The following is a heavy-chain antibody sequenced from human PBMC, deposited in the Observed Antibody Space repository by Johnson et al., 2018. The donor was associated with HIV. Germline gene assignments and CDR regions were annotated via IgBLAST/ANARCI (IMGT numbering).Heavy chain of an antibody. Sequence: VHLVESGGGLVQPGGSLRLSCAASGFTVSSNYMSWVRQAPGKGLEWVSVIYSGGSTYYADSVKGRFTISRDNSKNTLYLQMNSLRAEETAVYYCARDPSDYDSSGLALRNDAFDIWGQGTMVTVSS. V-gene: IGHV3-66*01. CDR2: IYSGGST. CDR1: GFTVSSNY. J-gene: IGHJ3*02. D-gene: IGHD3-22*01. CDR3: ARDPSDYDSSGLALRNDAFDI.